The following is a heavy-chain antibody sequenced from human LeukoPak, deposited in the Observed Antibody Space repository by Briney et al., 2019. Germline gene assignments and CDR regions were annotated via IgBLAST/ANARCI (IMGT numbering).Heavy chain of an antibody. D-gene: IGHD5-24*01. V-gene: IGHV3-7*01. CDR3: ARVQQFADAFDI. Sequence: GGCLRLSCAASGCTFSSYWMSWVRQAPGKWLEWVANIKQDGSEKYYVDSVKGRFTISRDNAKNSLYLQMNSLRAEDTAVYYCARVQQFADAFDIWGQGTMVTVSS. CDR2: IKQDGSEK. CDR1: GCTFSSYW. J-gene: IGHJ3*02.